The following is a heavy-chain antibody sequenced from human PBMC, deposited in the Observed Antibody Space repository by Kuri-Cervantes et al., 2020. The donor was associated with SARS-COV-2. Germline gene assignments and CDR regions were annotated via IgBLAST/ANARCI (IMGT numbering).Heavy chain of an antibody. D-gene: IGHD6-19*01. CDR2: IIPIFGTA. CDR3: ARRGSGWSNWFDP. Sequence: SVKVSCKASGYTFTSYAISWVRQAPGEGLEWMGGIIPIFGTANYAQKFQGRVTITADESTSTAYMELSSLRSEDTAVYYCARRGSGWSNWFDPWGQGTLVTVSS. J-gene: IGHJ5*02. V-gene: IGHV1-69*13. CDR1: GYTFTSYA.